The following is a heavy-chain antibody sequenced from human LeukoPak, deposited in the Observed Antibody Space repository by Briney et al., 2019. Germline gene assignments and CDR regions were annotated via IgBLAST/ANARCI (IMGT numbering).Heavy chain of an antibody. CDR3: AKGQGEPYYDFWNTYFDY. J-gene: IGHJ4*02. V-gene: IGHV3-21*04. CDR2: ISSSSSYI. CDR1: GFTFSSYS. Sequence: PGGSLRLSCAASGFTFSSYSMNWVRQAPGKGLEWVSSISSSSSYIYYADSVKGRFTTSRDNAKNSLYLQMNSLRAEDTAVYYCAKGQGEPYYDFWNTYFDYWGQGTLVTVSS. D-gene: IGHD3-3*01.